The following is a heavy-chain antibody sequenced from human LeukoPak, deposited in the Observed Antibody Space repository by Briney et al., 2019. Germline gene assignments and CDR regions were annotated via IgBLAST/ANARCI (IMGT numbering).Heavy chain of an antibody. CDR3: ANKVSSGWSRGWFDP. Sequence: GASVKVSCKASGYTFTSYAMNWVRQAPGQGLEWMGWINTNTGNPTYAQGFTGRFVFSLDTSVSTAYLQISSLKAEDTAVYYCANKVSSGWSRGWFDPWGQGTLVTVSS. J-gene: IGHJ5*02. CDR1: GYTFTSYA. CDR2: INTNTGNP. V-gene: IGHV7-4-1*02. D-gene: IGHD6-19*01.